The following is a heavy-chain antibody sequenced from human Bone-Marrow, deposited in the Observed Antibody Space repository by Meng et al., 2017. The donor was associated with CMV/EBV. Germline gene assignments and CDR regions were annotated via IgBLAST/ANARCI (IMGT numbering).Heavy chain of an antibody. CDR1: EFTFSSYW. V-gene: IGHV3-48*04. Sequence: GGSLRLSCAVSEFTFSSYWMHWVRQAPGKGLVWVSYISSSSSTIYYADSVKGRFTISRDNAKNSLYLQMNSLRAEDTAVYYCARDGYYDSSGRNLNWGQGTLVTVSS. J-gene: IGHJ4*02. D-gene: IGHD3-22*01. CDR2: ISSSSSTI. CDR3: ARDGYYDSSGRNLN.